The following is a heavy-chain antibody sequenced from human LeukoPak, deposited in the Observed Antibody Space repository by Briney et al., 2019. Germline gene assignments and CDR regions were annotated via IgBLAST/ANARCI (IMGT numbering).Heavy chain of an antibody. V-gene: IGHV4-39*07. CDR2: IYYTGST. J-gene: IGHJ4*02. D-gene: IGHD2-15*01. CDR1: GGSISSSSYY. CDR3: ASDAPGLLGY. Sequence: SETLSLTCTVSGGSISSSSYYWGWIRQPPGKGLEWIGSIYYTGSTYYNPSLKSRLTISLDTSRNQFSLRLSSVTAADTAIYYCASDAPGLLGYWGQGTLVTVSS.